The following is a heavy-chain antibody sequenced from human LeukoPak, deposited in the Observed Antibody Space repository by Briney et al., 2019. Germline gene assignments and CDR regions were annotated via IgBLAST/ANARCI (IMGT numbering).Heavy chain of an antibody. CDR1: GYTFTGYY. V-gene: IGHV1-2*02. CDR3: ARDLSIAARQTNYGMDV. J-gene: IGHJ6*02. Sequence: ASVKVSCKASGYTFTGYYMHWVRQAPGQGLEWMGWINPNSGGTNYAQKFQGRVTMTRDTSISTAYTELSGLRSDDTAVYYCARDLSIAARQTNYGMDVWGQGTTVTVSS. D-gene: IGHD6-6*01. CDR2: INPNSGGT.